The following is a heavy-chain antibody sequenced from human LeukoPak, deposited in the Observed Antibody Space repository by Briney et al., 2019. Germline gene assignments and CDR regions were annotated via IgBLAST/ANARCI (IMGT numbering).Heavy chain of an antibody. V-gene: IGHV3-7*01. D-gene: IGHD5-24*01. Sequence: GGSLRLSCAASGFTFSNYWMHGVRQAPGKGPEGVANIKEAGTEKFYVGSVKGRFTFSRDNDKNSLYLKMNNLRADDTAVYYCARDADLGATITGGFDIWGQGTMVTVSS. CDR3: ARDADLGATITGGFDI. CDR1: GFTFSNYW. J-gene: IGHJ3*02. CDR2: IKEAGTEK.